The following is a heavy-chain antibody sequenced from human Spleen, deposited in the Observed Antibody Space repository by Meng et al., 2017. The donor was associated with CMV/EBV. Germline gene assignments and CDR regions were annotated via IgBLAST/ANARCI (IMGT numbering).Heavy chain of an antibody. CDR2: IRSKGYGGTT. Sequence: GGSLRLSCAASGFNFGDYAMNWVRQAPGKGLEWIGFIRSKGYGGTTEYAASVKGRFTISRDDSKRIASLQMNSLKSEDTAVYYCTRGGTIFGVVTSFDYWGRGTLVTVSS. CDR1: GFNFGDYA. CDR3: TRGGTIFGVVTSFDY. D-gene: IGHD3-3*01. V-gene: IGHV3-49*04. J-gene: IGHJ4*02.